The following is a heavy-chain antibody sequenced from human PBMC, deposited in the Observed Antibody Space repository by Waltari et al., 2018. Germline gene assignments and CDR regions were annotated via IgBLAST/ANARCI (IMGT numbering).Heavy chain of an antibody. J-gene: IGHJ6*02. V-gene: IGHV3-7*01. CDR2: IKQDGSGK. CDR3: ARDLMGTMALYYYYYYGMDV. D-gene: IGHD3-10*01. Sequence: EVQLVESGGGLVQPGGSLRLSCAASGFTFSSYWMSWVRQAPGKGLEWVANIKQDGSGKYYVDAVKGRFTISRDNAKNSLYLQMNSLRAEDTAVYYCARDLMGTMALYYYYYYGMDVWGQGTTVTVSS. CDR1: GFTFSSYW.